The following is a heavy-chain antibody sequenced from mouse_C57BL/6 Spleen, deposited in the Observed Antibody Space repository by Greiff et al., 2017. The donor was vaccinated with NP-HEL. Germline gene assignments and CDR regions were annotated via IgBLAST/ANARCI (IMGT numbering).Heavy chain of an antibody. Sequence: QVQLQQPGAELVRPGSSVKLSCKASGYTFTSYWMDWVKQRPGQGLEWIGNIYPSDSETHYNQKFKDKATLTVDKSSSTAYMQLSSLTSEDSAVYYCARGVITTVVADAMDYWGQGTSVTVSS. J-gene: IGHJ4*01. CDR1: GYTFTSYW. D-gene: IGHD1-1*01. V-gene: IGHV1-61*01. CDR2: IYPSDSET. CDR3: ARGVITTVVADAMDY.